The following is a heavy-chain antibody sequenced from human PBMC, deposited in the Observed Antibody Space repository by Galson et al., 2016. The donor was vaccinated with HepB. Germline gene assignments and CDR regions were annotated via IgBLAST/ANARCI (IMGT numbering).Heavy chain of an antibody. V-gene: IGHV3-15*07. D-gene: IGHD4-17*01. CDR3: TADLPDSGAYAHAY. J-gene: IGHJ4*02. CDR1: GFTFTSAW. Sequence: SLRLSCAASGFTFTSAWMSWVRQAPGKGLEWVGRIKSNTDGGTTDYAAPVKGRFTISRDDSKNTLYLQMNSLKTEDTAVYYCTADLPDSGAYAHAYWGQGTLVTVSS. CDR2: IKSNTDGGTT.